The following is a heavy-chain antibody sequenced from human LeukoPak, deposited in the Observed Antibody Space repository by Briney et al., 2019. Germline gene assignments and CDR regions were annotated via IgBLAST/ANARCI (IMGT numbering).Heavy chain of an antibody. D-gene: IGHD2-15*01. V-gene: IGHV3-72*01. CDR2: IRKKAHSYST. J-gene: IGHJ4*02. Sequence: PGGSLRLSCAVSGFTFSDHYMDWVRQAPGKGLEWVGHIRKKAHSYSTEYAASVRGRFTISRDDSQNSMYLEMNSLETEDTAVYYCAKGYCIGGICYSNLDFWGQGTLATVSS. CDR1: GFTFSDHY. CDR3: AKGYCIGGICYSNLDF.